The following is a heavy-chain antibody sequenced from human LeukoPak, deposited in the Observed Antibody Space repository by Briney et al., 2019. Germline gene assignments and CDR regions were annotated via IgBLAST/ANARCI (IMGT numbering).Heavy chain of an antibody. Sequence: TSGTLSLTCAVSGGSISSSNWWRWVRQPPGKGLEWIGEIYHSGSTNYNPSLKSRVTISVDKSKNQFSLKLSSVTAADTAVYYCARDPVGYSSSWPYYFDCWGQGTLVTVSS. CDR1: GGSISSSNW. V-gene: IGHV4-4*02. CDR2: IYHSGST. CDR3: ARDPVGYSSSWPYYFDC. J-gene: IGHJ4*02. D-gene: IGHD6-13*01.